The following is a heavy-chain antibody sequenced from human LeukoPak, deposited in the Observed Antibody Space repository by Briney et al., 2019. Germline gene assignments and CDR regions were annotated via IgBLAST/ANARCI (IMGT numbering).Heavy chain of an antibody. CDR3: ASGIDEWLMRY. V-gene: IGHV1-69*05. J-gene: IGHJ4*02. CDR1: GGTFGSDA. CDR2: IFPMMETA. Sequence: SVKVSCKASGGTFGSDAISWVRKAPGQGLEWMGGIFPMMETADYAERFKDRVTITTDESTSTAYMELSSLRSEDTAVYYCASGIDEWLMRYWGQGTLVTVS. D-gene: IGHD3-3*01.